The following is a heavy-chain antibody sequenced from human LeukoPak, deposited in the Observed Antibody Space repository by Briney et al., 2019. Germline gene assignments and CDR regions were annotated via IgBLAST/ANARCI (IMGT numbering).Heavy chain of an antibody. CDR2: IIPILGIA. CDR1: GGTFSSYA. Sequence: SVKVSCKATGGTFSSYAISWVRQAPGQGFEWMGRIIPILGIANYAQKFQGRVTITADKSTSTAYMELSSLRSEDTAVYYCARDDIAAPEDYWGQGTLVTVSS. J-gene: IGHJ4*02. D-gene: IGHD6-6*01. CDR3: ARDDIAAPEDY. V-gene: IGHV1-69*04.